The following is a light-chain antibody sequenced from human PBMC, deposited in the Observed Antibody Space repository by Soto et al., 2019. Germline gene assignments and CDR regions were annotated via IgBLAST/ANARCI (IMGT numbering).Light chain of an antibody. CDR3: QQYETYFRT. Sequence: DIQMTQSPSTLSASVGDRVTITCRASQSVGRWLAWYQQKPGKAPKLLIHAASSLERGVPSRFRGSGSGTEFALTITSLQPDDLATYYCQQYETYFRTFGQGTKVEI. CDR1: QSVGRW. V-gene: IGKV1-5*03. J-gene: IGKJ1*01. CDR2: AAS.